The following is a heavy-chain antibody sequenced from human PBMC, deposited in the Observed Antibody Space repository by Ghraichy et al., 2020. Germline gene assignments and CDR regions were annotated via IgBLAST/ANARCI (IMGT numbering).Heavy chain of an antibody. CDR3: ARERYPYDILTGFDHNDAFDI. CDR1: GYTFTDYY. D-gene: IGHD3-9*01. V-gene: IGHV1-2*06. J-gene: IGHJ3*02. CDR2: INPNSGGP. Sequence: ASVKVSCRASGYTFTDYYTHWVRQAPGQGLEWMGRINPNSGGPDYAQKFQGRVTMTRDTSISTAYMELTRLRSDDTALYYCARERYPYDILTGFDHNDAFDIWCQGTRFTVSS.